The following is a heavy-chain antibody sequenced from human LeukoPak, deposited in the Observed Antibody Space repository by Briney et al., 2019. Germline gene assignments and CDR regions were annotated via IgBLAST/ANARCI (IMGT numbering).Heavy chain of an antibody. CDR1: GGSISSGGYY. D-gene: IGHD3-10*01. J-gene: IGHJ4*02. Sequence: PSETLSLTCTVSGGSISSGGYYWSWIRQPPGKGLEWIGYIYHSGSTYYNPSLKSRVTISVDRSKNQFSLKLSSVTAADTAVYYCARATPGYFDYWGQGTLVTVSS. CDR2: IYHSGST. V-gene: IGHV4-30-2*01. CDR3: ARATPGYFDY.